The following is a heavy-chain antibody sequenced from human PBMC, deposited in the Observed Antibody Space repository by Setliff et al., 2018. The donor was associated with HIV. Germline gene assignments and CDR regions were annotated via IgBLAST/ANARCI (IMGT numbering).Heavy chain of an antibody. J-gene: IGHJ4*02. V-gene: IGHV1-18*01. CDR1: GYTFTTSA. Sequence: GVSVKVSCKASGYTFTTSAISWVRQAPGQGLQWMGWSHTYNGNVNYARNFRGRVTMTTDASTSTAFMELYNLRSDDTAVYYCVREFSWSAFYFDSWGQGTLVTVSS. CDR3: VREFSWSAFYFDS. CDR2: SHTYNGNV. D-gene: IGHD2-8*02.